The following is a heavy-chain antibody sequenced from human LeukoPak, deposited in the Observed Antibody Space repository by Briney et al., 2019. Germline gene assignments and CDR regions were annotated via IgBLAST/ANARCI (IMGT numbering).Heavy chain of an antibody. J-gene: IGHJ4*02. CDR1: GFTFSSYW. Sequence: GGSLRLSCAASGFTFSSYWMSWVRQAPGKGLEWVANIKQDGSEEYYVDSVKGRFTISRDNAKNSLYLQMNSLRAEDTAVYYCAREGPYSDPDYWGQGTLVTVSS. D-gene: IGHD2-15*01. CDR2: IKQDGSEE. CDR3: AREGPYSDPDY. V-gene: IGHV3-7*01.